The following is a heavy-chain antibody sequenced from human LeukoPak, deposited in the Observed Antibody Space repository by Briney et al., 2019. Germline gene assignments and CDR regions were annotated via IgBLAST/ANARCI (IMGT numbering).Heavy chain of an antibody. Sequence: ASVRVSCKASGYTFTRYGISWVRQAPGQGLQWLGWISASNGNTNYAQKFRDRVTMSTDTSTSTAYMELRSLRSDDTAVYYCARDFLGDRSGWNPQDGYFDYWGQGTLVTVSS. V-gene: IGHV1-18*01. CDR1: GYTFTRYG. J-gene: IGHJ4*02. CDR2: ISASNGNT. D-gene: IGHD6-19*01. CDR3: ARDFLGDRSGWNPQDGYFDY.